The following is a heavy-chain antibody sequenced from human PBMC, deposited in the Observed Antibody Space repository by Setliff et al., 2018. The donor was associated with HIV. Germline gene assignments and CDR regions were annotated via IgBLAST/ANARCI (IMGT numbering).Heavy chain of an antibody. D-gene: IGHD2-15*01. CDR3: ARGGASSKYLDP. J-gene: IGHJ5*02. CDR2: IYHDGTT. Sequence: SETLSLTCTVSGFSITRSYYWGWMRQPPGKGLEWIGSIYHDGTTHYNPSLKSRVTLSVDTSKNQFSLNLTSVTGADTAVYYCARGGASSKYLDPWGQGTLVTVSS. V-gene: IGHV4-38-2*02. CDR1: GFSITRSYY.